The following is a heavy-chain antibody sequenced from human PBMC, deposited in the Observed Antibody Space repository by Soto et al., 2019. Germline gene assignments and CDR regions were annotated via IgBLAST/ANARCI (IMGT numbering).Heavy chain of an antibody. D-gene: IGHD1-26*01. CDR3: ARNSGSYPEYFDY. Sequence: QVQLQESGPGLVKPSETLSLTCTVSGGSISSYYWSWIRQPPGKGLEWIGYIYYSGSTNYNPSLKSRVTISVDTYKNQFSLKLSSVTAADTAVYYCARNSGSYPEYFDYWGQGTLVTVSS. CDR2: IYYSGST. J-gene: IGHJ4*02. CDR1: GGSISSYY. V-gene: IGHV4-59*01.